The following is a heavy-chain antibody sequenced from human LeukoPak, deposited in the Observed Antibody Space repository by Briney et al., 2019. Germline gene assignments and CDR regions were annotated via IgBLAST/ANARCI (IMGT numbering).Heavy chain of an antibody. Sequence: SETLSLTCAVDGGSFSGYYWSWIRQPPGKGLEWIGEINHSGSTNYNPSLKSRVTISVDTSKNQFSLKLSSVTAADTAVYYCASGGGYCSSTSCPFFDYWGQGTLVTVSS. J-gene: IGHJ4*02. CDR2: INHSGST. CDR3: ASGGGYCSSTSCPFFDY. CDR1: GGSFSGYY. V-gene: IGHV4-34*01. D-gene: IGHD2-2*01.